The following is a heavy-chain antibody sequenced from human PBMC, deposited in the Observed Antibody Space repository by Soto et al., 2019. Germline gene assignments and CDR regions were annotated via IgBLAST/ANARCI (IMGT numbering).Heavy chain of an antibody. CDR1: GGSISSYY. CDR3: ARGEVLWFGELLDGMDV. V-gene: IGHV4-59*01. J-gene: IGHJ6*02. D-gene: IGHD3-10*01. CDR2: TYYSGST. Sequence: PSETLSLTCTVSGGSISSYYWSWIRQPPGKGLEWIGYTYYSGSTNYNPSLKSRVTISVDTSKNQLSLKLSSVTAADTAVYYCARGEVLWFGELLDGMDVWGQGTTVTVSS.